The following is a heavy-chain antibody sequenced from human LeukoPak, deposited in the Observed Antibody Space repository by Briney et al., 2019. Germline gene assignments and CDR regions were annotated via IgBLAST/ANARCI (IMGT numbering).Heavy chain of an antibody. CDR1: GGSFSGYS. Sequence: PSETLSLTCAVYGGSFSGYSWSWIRQPPGKGLEWIGEINHSGSTNYNPSLKSRVTISVDTSKNQFSLKLSSVTAADTAVYYCARDCVSVPAAAGIRGVYNWFDPWGQGTLVTVSS. CDR3: ARDCVSVPAAAGIRGVYNWFDP. J-gene: IGHJ5*02. CDR2: INHSGST. D-gene: IGHD2-2*01. V-gene: IGHV4-34*01.